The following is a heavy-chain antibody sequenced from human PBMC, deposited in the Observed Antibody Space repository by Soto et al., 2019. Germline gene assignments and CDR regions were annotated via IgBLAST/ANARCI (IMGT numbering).Heavy chain of an antibody. D-gene: IGHD6-13*01. Sequence: QVQLVESGGGLVKPGGSLRLSCAASGFTFSDYYMSWIRQAPGKGLEWVSYISSSGSTTHYTDSVQGRFTISRYNAKNSLSLQMNSLRAEDTAVYHCARIRVSTAGRHFDYWGQGTLVTVSS. CDR3: ARIRVSTAGRHFDY. CDR1: GFTFSDYY. V-gene: IGHV3-11*01. CDR2: ISSSGSTT. J-gene: IGHJ4*02.